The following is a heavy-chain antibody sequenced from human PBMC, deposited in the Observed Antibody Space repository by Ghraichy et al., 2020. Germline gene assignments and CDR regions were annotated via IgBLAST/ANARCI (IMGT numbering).Heavy chain of an antibody. J-gene: IGHJ4*02. V-gene: IGHV1-3*02. D-gene: IGHD1-26*01. Sequence: ASVKVSCKASGYTFTSYAMHWVRQAPGQRLEWMGWSNAGNGNTKYSQEFQGRVTITRDTSASPAYMGLSSLRSEDMAVYYCAREEWDRALDYWGQGTLVTVSS. CDR3: AREEWDRALDY. CDR1: GYTFTSYA. CDR2: SNAGNGNT.